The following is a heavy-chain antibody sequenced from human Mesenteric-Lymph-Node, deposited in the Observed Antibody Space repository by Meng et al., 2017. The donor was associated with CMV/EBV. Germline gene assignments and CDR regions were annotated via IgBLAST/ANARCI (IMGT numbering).Heavy chain of an antibody. CDR3: ARKGIAAAGTRDPYYYYYGMDV. CDR1: GFTFSSYW. CDR2: IYSGGST. V-gene: IGHV3-53*01. Sequence: GESLKISCAASGFTFSSYWMSWVRQAPGKGLEWVSFIYSGGSTYYEDSVKGRFTISRDNSKNTMYLQMNSLRAEDTAVYYCARKGIAAAGTRDPYYYYYGMDVWGQGTTVTVSS. J-gene: IGHJ6*02. D-gene: IGHD6-13*01.